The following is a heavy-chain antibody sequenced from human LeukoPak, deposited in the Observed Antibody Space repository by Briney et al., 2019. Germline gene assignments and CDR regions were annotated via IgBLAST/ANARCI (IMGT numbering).Heavy chain of an antibody. Sequence: ASVKVSCKASGYSFTGYYVHWVRQAPGQGLEWMGWINTNNGDTNYAQKFQGRVTMTRDTSITTAYMEVSRLRSDDTAVYYCARGYSGWYDYWGQGTLVTVSS. V-gene: IGHV1-2*02. CDR2: INTNNGDT. CDR3: ARGYSGWYDY. J-gene: IGHJ4*02. D-gene: IGHD6-19*01. CDR1: GYSFTGYY.